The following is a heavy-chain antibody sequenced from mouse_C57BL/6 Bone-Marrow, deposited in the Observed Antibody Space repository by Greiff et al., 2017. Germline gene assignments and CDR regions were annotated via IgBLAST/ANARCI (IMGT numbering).Heavy chain of an antibody. CDR3: ARGGYYVSLAY. CDR2: IDPSDSET. D-gene: IGHD2-3*01. Sequence: VQLPQPGAELVRPGSSVKLSCKASGYTFTSYWMHWVKPRPIQGLEWIGNIDPSDSETHYNQKFKDKATLTVDKSSSTAYMQSSSLTSEDAAVYYCARGGYYVSLAYWGQGTLVTVSA. J-gene: IGHJ3*01. V-gene: IGHV1-52*01. CDR1: GYTFTSYW.